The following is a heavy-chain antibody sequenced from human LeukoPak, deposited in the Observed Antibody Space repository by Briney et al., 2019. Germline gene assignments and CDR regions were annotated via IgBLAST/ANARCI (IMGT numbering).Heavy chain of an antibody. D-gene: IGHD1-7*01. CDR2: ISSNGGST. V-gene: IGHV3-64*01. Sequence: GGSLRLSCAASGFTFSSYGMHWVRQAPGKGLEYVSAISSNGGSTYYANSVKGRFTISRDNTKNTLYLQMGSLRAEDRAVYYCASSPPTGTTWYFDLWGRGTLVTVSS. CDR1: GFTFSSYG. J-gene: IGHJ2*01. CDR3: ASSPPTGTTWYFDL.